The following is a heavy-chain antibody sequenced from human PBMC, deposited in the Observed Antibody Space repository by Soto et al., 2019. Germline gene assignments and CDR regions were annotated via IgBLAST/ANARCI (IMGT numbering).Heavy chain of an antibody. CDR2: INPNSGGT. CDR3: ARNGCSSTSCYYYYYYMDV. D-gene: IGHD2-2*01. Sequence: ASVKVSCKASGYTFTGYYMHWVRQAPGQGLEWMGWINPNSGGTNYAQKFQGWVTMTRDTSISTAYMVLSRLRSDDTAVYYCARNGCSSTSCYYYYYYMDVWGKGTTVTVSS. V-gene: IGHV1-2*04. J-gene: IGHJ6*03. CDR1: GYTFTGYY.